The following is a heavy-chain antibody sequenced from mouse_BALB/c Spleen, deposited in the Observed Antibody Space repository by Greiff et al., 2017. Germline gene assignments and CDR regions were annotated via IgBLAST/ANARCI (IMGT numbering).Heavy chain of an antibody. Sequence: EVMLVESGGGLVQPGGSRKLSCAASGFTFSDYGMAWVRQAPGKGPEWVAFISNLAYSIYYADTVTGRFTISRENAKNTLYLEMSSLRSEDTAMYYCARAGDYAFAYWGQGTLVTVSA. CDR2: ISNLAYSI. CDR1: GFTFSDYG. D-gene: IGHD2-4*01. V-gene: IGHV5-15*02. CDR3: ARAGDYAFAY. J-gene: IGHJ3*01.